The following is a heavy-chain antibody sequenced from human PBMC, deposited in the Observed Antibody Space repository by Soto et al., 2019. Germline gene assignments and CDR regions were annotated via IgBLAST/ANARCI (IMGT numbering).Heavy chain of an antibody. V-gene: IGHV3-30*18. J-gene: IGHJ4*02. Sequence: LRLSCVASGFTFNVYGMHWVRQAPGKGLEWVSLISYDGENKYYVDSVKGRFTIYRDNSKNTLYLQMNSLRVEDTAVYYCAKDREYYYGSGSYSPFDHWGQGTLVTVSS. CDR2: ISYDGENK. D-gene: IGHD3-10*01. CDR3: AKDREYYYGSGSYSPFDH. CDR1: GFTFNVYG.